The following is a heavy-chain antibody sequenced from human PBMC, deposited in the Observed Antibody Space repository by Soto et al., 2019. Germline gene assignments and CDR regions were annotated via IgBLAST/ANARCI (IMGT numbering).Heavy chain of an antibody. D-gene: IGHD3-22*01. CDR3: ARGYYDSSGSPDY. CDR2: IWYDGSNK. Sequence: PGGSLRLSCAASGFTFSSYGMHWVRQAPGKGLEWVAVIWYDGSNKYYADSVKGRFTISRDNSKNTLYLQMNSLRAEDTAVYYCARGYYDSSGSPDYWGQGTLVTVSS. V-gene: IGHV3-33*01. J-gene: IGHJ4*02. CDR1: GFTFSSYG.